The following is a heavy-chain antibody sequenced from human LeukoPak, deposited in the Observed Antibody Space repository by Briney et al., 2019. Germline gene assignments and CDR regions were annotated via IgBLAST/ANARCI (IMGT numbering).Heavy chain of an antibody. J-gene: IGHJ4*02. CDR2: ISGSGGTT. D-gene: IGHD2-2*01. CDR1: GXTFSSYA. Sequence: PGGSLRLSCAASGXTFSSYAVSWVRQAPGKRLEWVSAISGSGGTTYYADSVKGRFTISRDNSKNTLDLQMNSLRAEDTAVYYCAKAKCSSTSCYSDYWGQGTLVTVSS. V-gene: IGHV3-23*01. CDR3: AKAKCSSTSCYSDY.